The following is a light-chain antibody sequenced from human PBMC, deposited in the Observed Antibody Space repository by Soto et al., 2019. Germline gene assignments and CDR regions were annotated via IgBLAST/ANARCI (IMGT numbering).Light chain of an antibody. Sequence: QSVLTQATSVSGSPGQSITISCTGNHNDIGTYDYVSWYQQHPGRAPRLLIHGVTTRPSGISGRFSASKSGLTASLTISGLQPEDEAGYYCSSFTSNRIYVFGPGTKVTVL. V-gene: IGLV2-14*03. J-gene: IGLJ1*01. CDR1: HNDIGTYDY. CDR3: SSFTSNRIYV. CDR2: GVT.